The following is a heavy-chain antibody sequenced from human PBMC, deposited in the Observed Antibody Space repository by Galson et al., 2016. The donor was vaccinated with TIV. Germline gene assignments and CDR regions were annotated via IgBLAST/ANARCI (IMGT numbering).Heavy chain of an antibody. D-gene: IGHD2-2*03. CDR2: MYPADSDI. CDR1: RYSFTSNW. J-gene: IGHJ4*02. Sequence: SGAEVKKPGESLKISCQVSRYSFTSNWIAWVRQMPGKGLEWMGIMYPADSDIRYSPSFQGQVTMSADESISTAYLQWSSLMASGSAIYFCARAPGYCGYSCGYFGSWGQGTRVTVFS. V-gene: IGHV5-51*03. CDR3: ARAPGYCGYSCGYFGS.